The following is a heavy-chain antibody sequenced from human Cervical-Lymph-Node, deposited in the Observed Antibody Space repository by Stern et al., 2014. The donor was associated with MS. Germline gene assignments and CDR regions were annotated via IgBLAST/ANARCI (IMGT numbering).Heavy chain of an antibody. V-gene: IGHV5-51*03. D-gene: IGHD4-11*01. CDR3: ATSLDADYIGYFDS. CDR1: GGSFSKYA. J-gene: IGHJ4*02. Sequence: EAQLEESGAEVKKPGESLKISCRNSGGSFSKYAIAWVRQMPGKGLEWKGMFYPSDSDIRYSPSFQGQVTISADQSISTAYLQWSSLKASDTAIYYCATSLDADYIGYFDSWGQGTLVTVSS. CDR2: FYPSDSDI.